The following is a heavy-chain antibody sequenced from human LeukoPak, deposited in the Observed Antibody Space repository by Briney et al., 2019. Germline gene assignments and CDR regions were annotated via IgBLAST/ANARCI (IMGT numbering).Heavy chain of an antibody. V-gene: IGHV1-8*01. Sequence: ASVKVSCKASGSTFTSYDINWVRQATGQGLGWMGWMNPNSGNTGYAQKFQGRVTMTRNTSISTAYMELSSLKSEDTAVYYCARGYSSSWHSNVYFDYWGQGTLVTVSS. D-gene: IGHD6-13*01. CDR2: MNPNSGNT. CDR1: GSTFTSYD. J-gene: IGHJ4*02. CDR3: ARGYSSSWHSNVYFDY.